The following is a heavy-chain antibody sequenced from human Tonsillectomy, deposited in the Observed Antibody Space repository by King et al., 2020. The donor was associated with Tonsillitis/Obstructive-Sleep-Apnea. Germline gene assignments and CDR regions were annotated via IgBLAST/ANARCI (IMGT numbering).Heavy chain of an antibody. V-gene: IGHV4-39*01. Sequence: QLQESGPGLVKPSETLSLTCTVSGGSISSSSYYWGWIRQPPGKGLEWIGSIYYSGSTYYNPSLKSRVTISVDPSKNQFSLKLSSVTAADTAVYYCASGVLRGYSYGYGYWGQGTLVTVSS. CDR1: GGSISSSSYY. J-gene: IGHJ4*02. D-gene: IGHD5-18*01. CDR2: IYYSGST. CDR3: ASGVLRGYSYGYGY.